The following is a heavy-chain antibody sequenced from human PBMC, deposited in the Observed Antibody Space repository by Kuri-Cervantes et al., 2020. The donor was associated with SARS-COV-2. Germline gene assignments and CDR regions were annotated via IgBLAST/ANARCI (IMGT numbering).Heavy chain of an antibody. CDR3: TRGDTKNYDYWSGYYAAEWFDP. CDR1: GLTFSHYV. CDR2: INNDGYYT. D-gene: IGHD3-3*01. J-gene: IGHJ5*02. V-gene: IGHV3-64*04. Sequence: GGSLRLSCSASGLTFSHYVMHWVRQAPGKGLEYVSAINNDGYYTYYTDSVKGRFIISRDNSKNTLYLQMKSLRGEDTAVYYCTRGDTKNYDYWSGYYAAEWFDPWGQGMLVTVSS.